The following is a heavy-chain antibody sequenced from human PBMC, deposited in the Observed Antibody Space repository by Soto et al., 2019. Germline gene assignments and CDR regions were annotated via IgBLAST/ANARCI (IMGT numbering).Heavy chain of an antibody. CDR1: GFTFGDYD. CDR2: IRSKTYGGTT. V-gene: IGHV3-49*04. D-gene: IGHD3-16*01. Sequence: PGGSLRLSCTVSGFTFGDYDMSWVRQAPGKGLEWVGFIRSKTYGGTTEDAASVKGRFTISRDDSKSIAYLQMNSLKTEDTAVYYCTSWGSLAYWGQGTLVTVS. J-gene: IGHJ4*02. CDR3: TSWGSLAY.